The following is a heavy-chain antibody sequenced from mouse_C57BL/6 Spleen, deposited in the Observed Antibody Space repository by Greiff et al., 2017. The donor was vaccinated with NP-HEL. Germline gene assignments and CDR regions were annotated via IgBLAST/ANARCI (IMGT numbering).Heavy chain of an antibody. CDR2: ISSGSSTI. CDR1: GFTFSDYG. J-gene: IGHJ1*03. V-gene: IGHV5-17*01. Sequence: EVQVVESGGGLVKPGGSLKLSCAASGFTFSDYGMHWVRQAPEKGLEWVAYISSGSSTIYYADTVKDRFTISRDNAKNTLFLQMTSLRSEDTAMYSCARGNWDWYFDVWGTGTTVTVSS. D-gene: IGHD4-1*01. CDR3: ARGNWDWYFDV.